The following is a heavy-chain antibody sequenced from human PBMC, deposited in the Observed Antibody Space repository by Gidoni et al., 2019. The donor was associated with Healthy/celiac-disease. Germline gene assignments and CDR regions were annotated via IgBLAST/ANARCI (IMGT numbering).Heavy chain of an antibody. Sequence: EVQLVESGGGLVQPGGSLRLSCAASGFTFSRYWMYWVRQAPGKGLVWVSRINSDGSSTSYADSVKGRFTISRDNAKNTLYLQMNSLRAEDTAVYYCARDTPEDSGYDFNYWGQGTLVTVSS. V-gene: IGHV3-74*01. J-gene: IGHJ4*02. CDR1: GFTFSRYW. CDR3: ARDTPEDSGYDFNY. CDR2: INSDGSST. D-gene: IGHD5-12*01.